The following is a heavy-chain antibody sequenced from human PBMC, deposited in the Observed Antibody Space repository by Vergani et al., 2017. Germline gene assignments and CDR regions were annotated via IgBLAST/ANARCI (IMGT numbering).Heavy chain of an antibody. Sequence: QVQLVQSGAEVKKPGSSVKVSCKASGGTFSSYAISWVRQAPGQGLEWMGRIIPICGTANYAQKFQGRVTITADESTSTAYMELSSLRSEDTDVYYCARTIGRDGYNENYDYGMDVWGQGTTVTVSS. J-gene: IGHJ6*02. CDR1: GGTFSSYA. V-gene: IGHV1-69*13. D-gene: IGHD5-24*01. CDR2: IIPICGTA. CDR3: ARTIGRDGYNENYDYGMDV.